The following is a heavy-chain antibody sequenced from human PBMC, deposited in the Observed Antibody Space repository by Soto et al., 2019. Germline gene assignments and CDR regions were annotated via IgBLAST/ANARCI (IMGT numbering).Heavy chain of an antibody. J-gene: IGHJ5*02. CDR3: ALVAVGENCFDP. V-gene: IGHV4-30-2*01. Sequence: LQLQESGSGLVKPSQTLSLTCAVSGDSISSGAYSCSWIRQPPGKALEWIGYIYHTGSTYYNPSLKNLVTISLDRSKNQFSLNLISVTAADTAVYYCALVAVGENCFDPWGQGTLVTVSS. CDR2: IYHTGST. D-gene: IGHD1-26*01. CDR1: GDSISSGAYS.